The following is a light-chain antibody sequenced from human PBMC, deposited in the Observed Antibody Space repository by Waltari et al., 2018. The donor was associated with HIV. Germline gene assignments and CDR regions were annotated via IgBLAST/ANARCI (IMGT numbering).Light chain of an antibody. CDR3: SSYTSSSTYV. CDR2: DVS. CDR1: SSDVGGYKY. Sequence: QSALTQPASVSGSPGQSITISCTGTSSDVGGYKYVSWYQQHPGKAPKLMIYDVSNRPSGGSNLFSGSKSGNTASLTISGLQAEDEADYYCSSYTSSSTYVFGTGTKVTVL. V-gene: IGLV2-14*03. J-gene: IGLJ1*01.